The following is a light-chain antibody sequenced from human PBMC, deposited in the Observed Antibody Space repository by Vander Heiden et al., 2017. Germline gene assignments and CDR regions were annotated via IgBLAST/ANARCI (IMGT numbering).Light chain of an antibody. Sequence: EFVLPQSPATLSLSPGERATLSRSARQRASSYLVCYHQKHGQAPWVIIYDASNRATGVPARISCRKSGTDFTLSICSLEPEDFAVYFCENRSNGLWFNFGQGTKVEIK. CDR1: QRASSY. CDR2: DAS. J-gene: IGKJ2*01. V-gene: IGKV3-11*01. CDR3: ENRSNGLWFN.